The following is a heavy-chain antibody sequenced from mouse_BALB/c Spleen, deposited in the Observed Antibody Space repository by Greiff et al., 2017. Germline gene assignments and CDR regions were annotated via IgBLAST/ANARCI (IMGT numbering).Heavy chain of an antibody. V-gene: IGHV1-54*01. CDR3: ARGGYYGSSSWFAY. CDR2: INPGSGGT. CDR1: GYAFTNYL. Sequence: VQLVESGAELVRPGTSVKVSCKASGYAFTNYLIEWVKQRPGQGLEWIGVINPGSGGTNYNEKFKGKATLTADKSSSTAYMQLSSLTSDDSAVYFCARGGYYGSSSWFAYWGQGTLVTVSA. J-gene: IGHJ3*01. D-gene: IGHD1-1*01.